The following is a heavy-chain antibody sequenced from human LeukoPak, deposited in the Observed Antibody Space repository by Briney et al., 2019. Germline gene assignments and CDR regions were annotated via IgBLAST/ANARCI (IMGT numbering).Heavy chain of an antibody. J-gene: IGHJ4*02. CDR2: IYSDST. Sequence: GGSLRLSCAASGFPFSSHGMSWVRQAPGKGLEWVSFIYSDSTHYSDSVKGRFTISRDNSKNTLYLQMNSLRAEDTAVYYCARRAGAYSHPYDYWGQGTLVTVSS. D-gene: IGHD4/OR15-4a*01. V-gene: IGHV3-53*01. CDR3: ARRAGAYSHPYDY. CDR1: GFPFSSHG.